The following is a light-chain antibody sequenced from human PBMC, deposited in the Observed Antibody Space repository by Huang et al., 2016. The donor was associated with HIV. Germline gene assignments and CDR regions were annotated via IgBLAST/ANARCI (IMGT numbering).Light chain of an antibody. CDR3: QQFSSYPLA. CDR2: AAS. J-gene: IGKJ4*01. CDR1: QGIPNY. V-gene: IGKV1-9*01. Sequence: IQLTQSHSSLSIYVGDKVTITCRASQGIPNYVAWYQQRPGKAPKLLIYAASTLQNGVPSRFSGSGSGADFALSIANVQPEDSATYYCQQFSSYPLAFGGGTKVEIK.